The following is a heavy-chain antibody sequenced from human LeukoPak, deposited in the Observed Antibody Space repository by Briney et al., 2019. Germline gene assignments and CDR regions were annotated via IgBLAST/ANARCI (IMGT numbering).Heavy chain of an antibody. CDR1: GGSFSGYY. CDR3: ARYVVVVPAAMLTRFDP. Sequence: SETLSLTCAVYGGSFSGYYWSWIRQPPGKGLEWSGEINHSGSTNYNPSLKSRVTISVDTSKNQFSLKLSSVTAADTAVYYCARYVVVVPAAMLTRFDPWGQRTLVTVSS. D-gene: IGHD2-2*01. CDR2: INHSGST. V-gene: IGHV4-34*01. J-gene: IGHJ5*02.